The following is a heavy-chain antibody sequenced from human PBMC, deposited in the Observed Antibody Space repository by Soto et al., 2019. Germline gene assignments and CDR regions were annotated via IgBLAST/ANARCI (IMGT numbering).Heavy chain of an antibody. D-gene: IGHD1-7*01. CDR1: GSIFSNYA. CDR2: ISGSGSAT. CDR3: AKDPRLALRGADS. J-gene: IGHJ4*02. V-gene: IGHV3-23*01. Sequence: EVQMLESGGGLVQPGGSLRLSCESSGSIFSNYAMTWFRQAPGKGLEWVSTISGSGSATYYADSVKGRFTISRDNSKDTLYLEMNSLRAEDTAVYYCAKDPRLALRGADSCGQGTVVTVSS.